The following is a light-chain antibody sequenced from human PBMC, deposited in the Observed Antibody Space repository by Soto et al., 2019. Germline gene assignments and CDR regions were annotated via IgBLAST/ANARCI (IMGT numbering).Light chain of an antibody. V-gene: IGKV3-15*01. CDR3: QHPKWA. CDR2: GAS. CDR1: QSVSIN. Sequence: EIVMTQSPATLSVSPGERATLSCRASQSVSINLAWYQQKPGQAPRLLIYGASTRATGIPARFSGSGSGTEFTLTITNLQPEDSGTYYCQHPKWAFGQGTTVEI. J-gene: IGKJ1*01.